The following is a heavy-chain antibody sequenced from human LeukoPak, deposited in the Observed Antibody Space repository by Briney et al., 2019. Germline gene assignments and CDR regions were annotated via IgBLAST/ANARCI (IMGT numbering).Heavy chain of an antibody. CDR2: IYYSGST. CDR3: ARFRYYDSSDYYPYYFDY. J-gene: IGHJ4*02. V-gene: IGHV4-59*01. CDR1: GGSISSYY. D-gene: IGHD3-22*01. Sequence: PSETLSLTSTVSGGSISSYYWSWIRQPPGKGLEWIGYIYYSGSTNYNPSLKSRVTISVDTSKNQFSLKLSSVTAADTAVYYCARFRYYDSSDYYPYYFDYWGQGTLVTVSS.